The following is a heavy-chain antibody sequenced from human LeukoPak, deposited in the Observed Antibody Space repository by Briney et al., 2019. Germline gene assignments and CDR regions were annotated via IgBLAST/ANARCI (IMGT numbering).Heavy chain of an antibody. V-gene: IGHV1-46*01. CDR3: ARDYRMVRGRVDY. CDR1: GYSFTSHY. CDR2: ISPSGSST. Sequence: GASVKVSCKASGYSFTSHYMHWVRQAPGQGLEWMGLISPSGSSTLYAQKFQGRVTMTRDMSTTTDYMELSSLRSEDTAVYYCARDYRMVRGRVDYWGQGTLVTVSS. D-gene: IGHD3-10*01. J-gene: IGHJ4*02.